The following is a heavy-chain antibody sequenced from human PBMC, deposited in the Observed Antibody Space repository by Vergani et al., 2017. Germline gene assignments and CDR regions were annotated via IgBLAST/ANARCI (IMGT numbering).Heavy chain of an antibody. D-gene: IGHD1-26*01. CDR1: GYTFTGYY. V-gene: IGHV1-2*02. J-gene: IGHJ6*02. CDR3: AREKSELLIRYYYYGRNV. Sequence: VQPVQSGAEVKKPGASVKVSCKASGYTFTGYYMHWVRQAPGQGLEWMGWIKPNSGGTNYAQKFQGRVTMTRDTSISTAYMELSRLRSDDRAVNYCAREKSELLIRYYYYGRNVWGQGSTVTVSS. CDR2: IKPNSGGT.